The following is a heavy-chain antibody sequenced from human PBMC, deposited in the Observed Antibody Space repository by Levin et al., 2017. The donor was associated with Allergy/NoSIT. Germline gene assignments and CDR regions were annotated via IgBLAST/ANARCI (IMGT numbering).Heavy chain of an antibody. CDR2: ISSSGSTI. V-gene: IGHV3-11*01. D-gene: IGHD2/OR15-2a*01. J-gene: IGHJ3*02. Sequence: GGSLLSCAASGFTFSDYYMSWIRQAPGKGLEWVSYISSSGSTIYYADSVKGRFTISRDNAKNSLYLQMNSLRAEDTAVYYCARTAAALPFRAFDIWGQGTMVTVSS. CDR1: GFTFSDYY. CDR3: ARTAAALPFRAFDI.